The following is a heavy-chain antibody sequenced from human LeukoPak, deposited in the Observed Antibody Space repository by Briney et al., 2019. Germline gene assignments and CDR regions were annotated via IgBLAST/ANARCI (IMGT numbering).Heavy chain of an antibody. V-gene: IGHV3-7*01. J-gene: IGHJ6*03. CDR1: GFTFSSYW. CDR2: IKQDGSEK. CDR3: ARDQLVGVVVVPAAYINYYYYYYMDV. D-gene: IGHD2-2*01. Sequence: QTGRSLRLSCAGSGFTFSSYWMDWVRQAPGKGLEWVANIKQDGSEKYYVDSVKGRFTISRDNGKNSLYLQMNSLRAEDTAVYYCARDQLVGVVVVPAAYINYYYYYYMDVWGKGTTVTVSS.